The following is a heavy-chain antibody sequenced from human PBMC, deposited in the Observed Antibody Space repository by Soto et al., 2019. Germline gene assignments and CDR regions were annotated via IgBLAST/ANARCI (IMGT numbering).Heavy chain of an antibody. CDR2: ILSGGGT. V-gene: IGHV4-61*08. D-gene: IGHD6-19*01. CDR3: AKGFSSGWYVDS. CDR1: GGSVSSDAYY. J-gene: IGHJ4*02. Sequence: SETLSLTCSVSGGSVSSDAYYWSWIRQPPGKTLEWIGFILSGGGTSTNPSLRSRLSISVDTSRNQFSLRLTSVTASDTGVYFCAKGFSSGWYVDSWGRGTLVTVSS.